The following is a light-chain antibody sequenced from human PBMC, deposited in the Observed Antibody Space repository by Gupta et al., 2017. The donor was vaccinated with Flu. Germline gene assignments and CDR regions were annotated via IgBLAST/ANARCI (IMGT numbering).Light chain of an antibody. Sequence: LPQPPSASGSRGQSVTISCSGASSDIGAYNYVSWYHQQPGTAPNRILSYVNKRPSGVPDRVSGSKYGTSASLTVSGLEPEDEADYYCSAYAGNFSMLFGGGTKLTVL. CDR2: YVN. J-gene: IGLJ2*01. CDR3: SAYAGNFSML. V-gene: IGLV2-8*01. CDR1: SSDIGAYNY.